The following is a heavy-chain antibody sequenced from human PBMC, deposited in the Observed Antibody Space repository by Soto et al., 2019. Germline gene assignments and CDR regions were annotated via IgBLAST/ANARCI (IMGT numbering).Heavy chain of an antibody. CDR1: GFTFSSYS. CDR3: AREGINNYNEYYFDS. V-gene: IGHV3-21*01. CDR2: ISGSGNYT. Sequence: GGSLRLSCAASGFTFSSYSMNWVRQAPGKGLEWVSSISGSGNYTHYADFLRGRFTISRDNAKTSLYLQMNSLRAEDTAVYYCAREGINNYNEYYFDSWGQGAVVTVSS. J-gene: IGHJ4*02. D-gene: IGHD4-4*01.